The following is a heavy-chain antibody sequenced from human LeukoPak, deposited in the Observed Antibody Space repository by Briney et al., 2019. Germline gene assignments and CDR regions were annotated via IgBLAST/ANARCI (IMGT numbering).Heavy chain of an antibody. CDR1: GGTFSSYT. J-gene: IGHJ4*02. D-gene: IGHD3-22*01. V-gene: IGHV1-69*02. CDR2: IIPILGIA. CDR3: ARISRDSSGYYYVDY. Sequence: SVKVSCKASGGTFSSYTISWVRQAPGQGLEWMGRIIPILGIANYAQKFQGRVTMTRDTSISTAYMELSRLRSDDTAVYYCARISRDSSGYYYVDYWGQGTLVTVSS.